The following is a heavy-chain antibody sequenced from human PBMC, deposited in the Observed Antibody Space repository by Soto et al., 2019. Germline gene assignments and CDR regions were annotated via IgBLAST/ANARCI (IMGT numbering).Heavy chain of an antibody. J-gene: IGHJ5*02. CDR1: GGSISSGGYY. Sequence: LSLTCTVSGGSISSGGYYWSWIRQHPGKGLEWIGYIYYSGSTYYNPSLKSRVTISVDTSKNQFSLKLSSVTAADTAVYYCAAELWFGELSCFDPCGQRTLVTVSS. CDR2: IYYSGST. CDR3: AAELWFGELSCFDP. V-gene: IGHV4-31*03. D-gene: IGHD3-10*01.